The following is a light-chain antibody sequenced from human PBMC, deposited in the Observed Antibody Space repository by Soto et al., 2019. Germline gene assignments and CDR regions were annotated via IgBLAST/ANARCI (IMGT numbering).Light chain of an antibody. CDR2: DAS. CDR1: QSVTSDL. CDR3: QQYGSAPLT. Sequence: EIVLTQSPGTLSLSPGERATLSCRASQSVTSDLSAWYQQQAGQAPKLLIYDASSSATGIPDRFSGSGSGTDFTLTISRLEPEDFAEYYCQQYGSAPLTFGGGTKVEIK. V-gene: IGKV3-20*01. J-gene: IGKJ4*01.